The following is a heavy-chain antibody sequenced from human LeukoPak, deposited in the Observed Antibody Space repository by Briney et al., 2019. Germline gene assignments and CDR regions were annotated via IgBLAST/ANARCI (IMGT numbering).Heavy chain of an antibody. CDR3: ARDTSYTIFGVFDFDY. J-gene: IGHJ4*02. V-gene: IGHV3-21*01. CDR1: GFTFSSYS. D-gene: IGHD3-3*01. CDR2: ISSSSSYI. Sequence: GGSLRLSCAASGFTFSSYSMNWVRQAPGKGLEWVSSISSSSSYIYYADSVKGRFTISRDNAKNSLYLQMNSLRAEDTAVYYCARDTSYTIFGVFDFDYWGQGTLVTASS.